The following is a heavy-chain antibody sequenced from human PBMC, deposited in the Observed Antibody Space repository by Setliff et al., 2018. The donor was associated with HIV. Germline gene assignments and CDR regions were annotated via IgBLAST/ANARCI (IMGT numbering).Heavy chain of an antibody. Sequence: GGSLRLSCAASGLIFSSYEMNWVRQAPGKGLEWISFIGGHGSIIHYADSVKGRFTISRDNAKNSVYLQMHSLRVEDTAVYYCAAVPWGHSSLVIDHWGQGTPVTVSS. D-gene: IGHD3-16*01. CDR2: IGGHGSII. J-gene: IGHJ4*02. CDR1: GLIFSSYE. V-gene: IGHV3-48*03. CDR3: AAVPWGHSSLVIDH.